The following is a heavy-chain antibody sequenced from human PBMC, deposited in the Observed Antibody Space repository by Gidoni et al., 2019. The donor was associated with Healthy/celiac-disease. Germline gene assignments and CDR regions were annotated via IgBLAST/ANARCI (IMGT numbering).Heavy chain of an antibody. CDR3: AKGLIAARRELDY. J-gene: IGHJ4*02. CDR2: ISYDGSNK. Sequence: QAPGKGLEWVAVISYDGSNKYYADSVKGRFTISRDNSKNTLYLQMNSLRAEDTAVYYCAKGLIAARRELDYWGQGTLVTVSS. D-gene: IGHD6-6*01. V-gene: IGHV3-30*18.